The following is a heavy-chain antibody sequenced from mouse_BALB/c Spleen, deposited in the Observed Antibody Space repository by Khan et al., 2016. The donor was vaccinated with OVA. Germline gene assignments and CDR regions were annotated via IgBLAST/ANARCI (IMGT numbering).Heavy chain of an antibody. CDR1: GFTFSTYA. V-gene: IGHV5-6*01. Sequence: EVHLVESGGDLVKPGGSLRLSCAASGFTFSTYAMSWVRQFPDKRLEWVATIHSDGYYTYYPATLKGRFTLSRHNAENTLYLPMSSLKSEDTPIYYGERHLNGSLGYWGQG. J-gene: IGHJ3*01. CDR2: IHSDGYYT. CDR3: ERHLNGSLGY. D-gene: IGHD1-2*01.